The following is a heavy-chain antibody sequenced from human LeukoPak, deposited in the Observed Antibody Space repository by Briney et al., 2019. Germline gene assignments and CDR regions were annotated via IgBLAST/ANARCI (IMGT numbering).Heavy chain of an antibody. J-gene: IGHJ3*02. D-gene: IGHD3-3*01. CDR3: ARERSGSEIFARSFDI. V-gene: IGHV4-4*02. CDR1: GFTLSSYAM. CDR2: IYHSGST. Sequence: GSLRLSCAASGFTLSSYAMSWVRQSPGKGLEWIGEIYHSGSTNYNPSLKSRITISVDKSKNHFSLKLSTVTAADTAVYYCARERSGSEIFARSFDIWGQGTMVTVSS.